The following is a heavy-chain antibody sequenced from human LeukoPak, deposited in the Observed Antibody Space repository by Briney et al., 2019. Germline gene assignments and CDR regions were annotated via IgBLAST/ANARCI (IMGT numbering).Heavy chain of an antibody. V-gene: IGHV3-64D*09. D-gene: IGHD1-26*01. Sequence: GGSLRLSCAASGFTFSSYAMSWVRQAPGKGLEYVSAISSNGGNTYYADSVKGRFTISRDNSKNTLYLQMSSLRDEDTAVYYCVRIVGATYFDYWGQGALVTVSS. CDR3: VRIVGATYFDY. CDR2: ISSNGGNT. J-gene: IGHJ4*02. CDR1: GFTFSSYA.